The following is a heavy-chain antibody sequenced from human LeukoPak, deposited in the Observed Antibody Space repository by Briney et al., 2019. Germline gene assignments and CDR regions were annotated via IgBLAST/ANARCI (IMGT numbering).Heavy chain of an antibody. CDR1: GSPINNNF. J-gene: IGHJ4*01. CDR2: IYSSGSA. V-gene: IGHV4-59*08. Sequence: SETLSLTCTVSGSPINNNFWTWIRQPPGKGLKWIGYIYSSGSANYNPSIKSRVIISGDTSKNQISLKLTSVTAADTAVYFCARHRDYYDTWGRGTLVTVSS. CDR3: ARHRDYYDT. D-gene: IGHD3-22*01.